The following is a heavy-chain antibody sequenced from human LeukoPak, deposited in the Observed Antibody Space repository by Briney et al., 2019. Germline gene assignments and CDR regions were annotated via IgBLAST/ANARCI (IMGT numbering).Heavy chain of an antibody. V-gene: IGHV1-18*01. Sequence: ASAKVSSRASGYTFTSYGISCVRQAPRPGLEWLGWISAYNGNTNYAQNLQGRVTMTTDTSTSTAYMELRSLRSDDTAVYYCARDFGWLSLDDAFDIWSQGRMVTVSS. D-gene: IGHD3-9*01. CDR2: ISAYNGNT. CDR1: GYTFTSYG. CDR3: ARDFGWLSLDDAFDI. J-gene: IGHJ3*02.